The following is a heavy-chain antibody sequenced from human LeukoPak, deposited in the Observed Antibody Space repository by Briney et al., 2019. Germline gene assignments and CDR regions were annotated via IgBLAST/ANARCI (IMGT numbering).Heavy chain of an antibody. D-gene: IGHD2-21*02. CDR1: GLTVSSSY. J-gene: IGHJ4*02. Sequence: PGGSLRLSCAASGLTVSSSYMSWVRQAPGKGLEWVSVVYSGGNTYYADSVKGRFAISRDNSKNTLFLQMNSLGVEDTAVYYCVSEAYCGGDCYPPYWGQGTLVTVSS. V-gene: IGHV3-66*01. CDR2: VYSGGNT. CDR3: VSEAYCGGDCYPPY.